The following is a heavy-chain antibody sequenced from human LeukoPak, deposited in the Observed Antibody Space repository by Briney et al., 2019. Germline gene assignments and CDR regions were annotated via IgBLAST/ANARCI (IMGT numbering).Heavy chain of an antibody. CDR3: ARLSVRGDTVDY. CDR2: IIQGGTDK. Sequence: GGSLRLSCAASGFTFSSYWMSWVRQAPGKGLEWVANIIQGGTDKYYVDSVRGRFTISRDNAKNSLYLKMRSLRAEATAVYYCARLSVRGDTVDYWGQGTLVTVSP. D-gene: IGHD3-10*01. V-gene: IGHV3-7*05. J-gene: IGHJ4*02. CDR1: GFTFSSYW.